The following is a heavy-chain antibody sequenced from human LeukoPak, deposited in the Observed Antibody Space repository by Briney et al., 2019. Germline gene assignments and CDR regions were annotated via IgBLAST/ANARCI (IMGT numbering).Heavy chain of an antibody. CDR1: GFTFSSYA. V-gene: IGHV3-23*01. Sequence: QPGGSLRLSCAASGFTFSSYAMSWVRPAPGKGLEWVSAISGSGGSTYYADPVKGRLTISRDNSKNTLYLQMNSLRAEDTAVYYCAKPSGYSSSWYYFDYWGQGTLVTVSS. CDR2: ISGSGGST. J-gene: IGHJ4*02. CDR3: AKPSGYSSSWYYFDY. D-gene: IGHD6-13*01.